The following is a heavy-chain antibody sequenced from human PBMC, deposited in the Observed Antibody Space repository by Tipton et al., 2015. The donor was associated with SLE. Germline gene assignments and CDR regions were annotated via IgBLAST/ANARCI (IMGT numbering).Heavy chain of an antibody. CDR3: ARSGGDIGARPPAYYYYMDV. D-gene: IGHD6-6*01. J-gene: IGHJ6*03. Sequence: TLSLTCTVSGGSISSGGYSWSWIRQPPGKGLEWIAHIHHSGTTYFNPSLKGRFTISVDRSKNQFSLNLTSVIVADTAVYYCARSGGDIGARPPAYYYYMDVWGKGTTVTVSS. V-gene: IGHV4-30-2*01. CDR1: GGSISSGGYS. CDR2: IHHSGTT.